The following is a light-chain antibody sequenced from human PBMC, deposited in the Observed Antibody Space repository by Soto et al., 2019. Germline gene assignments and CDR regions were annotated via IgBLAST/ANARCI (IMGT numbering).Light chain of an antibody. V-gene: IGKV3-11*01. J-gene: IGKJ3*01. CDR3: HQYNSWPRGT. CDR2: DAS. CDR1: QSVGSY. Sequence: EIVLTQSPATLSLSPGERATLSCRASQSVGSYLAWYQQKPGQAPRLLIYDASNRATGIPARFSGSGSGTDFILIISGLEPEDSAVYYCHQYNSWPRGTFGPGTKVEIK.